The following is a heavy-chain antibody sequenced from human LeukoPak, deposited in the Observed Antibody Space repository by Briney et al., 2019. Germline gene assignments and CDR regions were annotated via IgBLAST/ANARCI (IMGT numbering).Heavy chain of an antibody. CDR1: EFTFNSYA. J-gene: IGHJ5*02. D-gene: IGHD1-26*01. Sequence: GGSLRLSCAASEFTFNSYAMSWVRQAPGKGLEWVSAISSSGGSTYYADSVKGRFTISRDNAKNSLYLQMNSLRAEDTAVYYCARDRGGSYYQGHWFDPWGQGTLVTVSS. V-gene: IGHV3-23*01. CDR3: ARDRGGSYYQGHWFDP. CDR2: ISSSGGST.